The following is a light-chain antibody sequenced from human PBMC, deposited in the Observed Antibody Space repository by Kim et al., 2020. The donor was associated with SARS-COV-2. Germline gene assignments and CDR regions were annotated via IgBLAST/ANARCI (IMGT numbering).Light chain of an antibody. CDR1: RSISSD. V-gene: IGKV3D-15*01. J-gene: IGKJ4*01. CDR2: GSS. CDR3: QQYNNWPLT. Sequence: VSPGERATLSCRASRSISSDLAWYQQRPGQTPRLLIYGSSTRATDITARFSGSGSGTEFTLTISSLQSEDSAVYYCQQYNNWPLTFGGGTKVDIK.